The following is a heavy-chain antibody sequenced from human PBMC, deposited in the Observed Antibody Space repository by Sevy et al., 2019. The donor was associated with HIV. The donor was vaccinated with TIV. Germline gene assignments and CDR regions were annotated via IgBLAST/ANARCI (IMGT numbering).Heavy chain of an antibody. CDR1: GFTFSSYA. Sequence: GGSLRLSCSASGFTFSSYAMHWVRQAPGKGLEYVSAISSNGGSTYYADSVKGRFTISRDNSKNTLYLQMSSLRAEDTAVYYGVKDSDGATTALAAFDIWGQGTMVTVS. V-gene: IGHV3-64D*06. CDR2: ISSNGGST. J-gene: IGHJ3*02. D-gene: IGHD1-26*01. CDR3: VKDSDGATTALAAFDI.